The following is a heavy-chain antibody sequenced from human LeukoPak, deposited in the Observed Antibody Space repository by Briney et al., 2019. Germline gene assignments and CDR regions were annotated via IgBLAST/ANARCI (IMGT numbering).Heavy chain of an antibody. CDR2: IKQGGSEK. V-gene: IGHV3-7*01. D-gene: IGHD6-13*01. Sequence: GGSLRRSCAASGFTFTSYWMIWVRQAPGKGRQGGANIKQGGSEKYYVDSVNGRFTISRDNAKNSLYLQMNSLRAEDTAVYYCARVRGSSSWYNTNNFDYWGQGTLVTVSS. CDR1: GFTFTSYW. J-gene: IGHJ4*02. CDR3: ARVRGSSSWYNTNNFDY.